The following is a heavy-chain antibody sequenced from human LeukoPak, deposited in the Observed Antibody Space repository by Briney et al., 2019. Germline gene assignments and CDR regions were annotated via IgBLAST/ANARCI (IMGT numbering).Heavy chain of an antibody. CDR3: ASLPFIVVVPAAMGDYYYGMDV. J-gene: IGHJ6*04. CDR2: IYHSGST. V-gene: IGHV4-30-2*01. CDR1: AGWVRRGSYY. D-gene: IGHD2-2*01. Sequence: SAGWVRRGSYYVSWILKKPGKGLELIGYIYHSGSTYYNPSLKSRVTISVDRSKNQFSLKLSSVTAADTAVYYCASLPFIVVVPAAMGDYYYGMDVWGKGTTVTVSS.